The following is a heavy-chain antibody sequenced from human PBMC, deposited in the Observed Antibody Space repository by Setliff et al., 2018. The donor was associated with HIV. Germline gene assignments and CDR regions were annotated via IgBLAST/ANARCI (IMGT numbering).Heavy chain of an antibody. CDR2: ISSSGNT. D-gene: IGHD3-9*01. J-gene: IGHJ4*02. CDR3: AETIGRYFDIFDN. Sequence: PSETLSLTCTVSGGSISSTSYYWGWIRQPPGTGLEWIGSISSSGNTYYNPSLKSRVTTSVDTPKNQFSLKLNSVTAADTAVYYCAETIGRYFDIFDNWGQGTLVTVSS. CDR1: GGSISSTSYY. V-gene: IGHV4-39*01.